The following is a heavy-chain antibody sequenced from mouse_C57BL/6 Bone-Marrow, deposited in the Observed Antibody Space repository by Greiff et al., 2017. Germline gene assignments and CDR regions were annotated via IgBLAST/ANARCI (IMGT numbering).Heavy chain of an antibody. CDR2: INSDGGST. V-gene: IGHV5-2*01. Sequence: EVQVVESGGGLVQPGASLKLSCESTEYEFPSHDMSWVRKTPEQRLELVAAINSDGGSTYYPDTMERRFIISRDNTKKTLYLQMSSLRSEDTALYYCARQGGNYGGAMDYWGQGTSVTVSS. CDR1: EYEFPSHD. J-gene: IGHJ4*01. D-gene: IGHD2-1*01. CDR3: ARQGGNYGGAMDY.